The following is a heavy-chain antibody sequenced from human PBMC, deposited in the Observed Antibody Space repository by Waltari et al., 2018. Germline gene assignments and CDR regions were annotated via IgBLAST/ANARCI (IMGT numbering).Heavy chain of an antibody. V-gene: IGHV1-69-2*01. J-gene: IGHJ6*03. CDR1: GYTFTDYY. CDR2: DVPEDGET. D-gene: IGHD6-13*01. CDR3: ATAIAAAGTWGLRDYYYMDV. Sequence: EVQLVQSGAEVKKPGATVKISCKVSGYTFTDYYMHWVQQAPGKGLEGMGLDVPEDGETRYAEKVQGRVTITADTSTDTAYMELSSLRSEDTAVYYCATAIAAAGTWGLRDYYYMDVWGKGTTVTVSS.